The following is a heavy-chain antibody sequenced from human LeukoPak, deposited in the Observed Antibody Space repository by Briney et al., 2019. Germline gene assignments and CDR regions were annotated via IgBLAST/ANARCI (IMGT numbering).Heavy chain of an antibody. CDR2: IYYSGGT. D-gene: IGHD1-26*01. J-gene: IGHJ4*02. Sequence: SETLSLTCTVSGGSISSGAYYWSWIRQHPGKGLEWIGYIYYSGGTYYSPSLKSRVTISVDASKNQFSLNLSSVTAADTAVYYCARIVVGATFDYWGQGTLVTVSS. V-gene: IGHV4-31*03. CDR3: ARIVVGATFDY. CDR1: GGSISSGAYY.